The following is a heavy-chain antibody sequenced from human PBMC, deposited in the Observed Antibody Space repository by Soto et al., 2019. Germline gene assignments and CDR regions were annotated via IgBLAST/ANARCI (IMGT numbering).Heavy chain of an antibody. CDR1: GYTFTSYG. V-gene: IGHV1-18*01. CDR2: ISAYNGNT. CDR3: ARDLGTRDSSGYYYFDY. Sequence: ASVKVSCKASGYTFTSYGISWVQQAPGQGLEWMGWISAYNGNTNYAQKLQGRVTMTTDTSTSTAYMELRSLRSDDTAVYYCARDLGTRDSSGYYYFDYWGQGTLVTVSS. J-gene: IGHJ4*02. D-gene: IGHD3-22*01.